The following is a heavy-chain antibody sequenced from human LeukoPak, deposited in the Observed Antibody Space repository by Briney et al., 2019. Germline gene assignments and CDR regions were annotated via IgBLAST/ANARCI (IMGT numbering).Heavy chain of an antibody. D-gene: IGHD6-13*01. CDR3: AKDLRAAGGDAFDI. Sequence: SETLSLTCTVSGGSISSSSYYWGWIRQPPGKGLEWIGSIYYSGSTYYNPSLKSRVTISVDTSKNQFSLKLSSVTAADTAVYYCAKDLRAAGGDAFDIWGQGAMVTVSS. J-gene: IGHJ3*02. V-gene: IGHV4-39*07. CDR2: IYYSGST. CDR1: GGSISSSSYY.